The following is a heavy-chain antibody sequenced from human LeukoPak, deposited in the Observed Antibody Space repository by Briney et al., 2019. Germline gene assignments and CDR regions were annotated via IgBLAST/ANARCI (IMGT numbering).Heavy chain of an antibody. Sequence: GGSLRLSCAASGFTFRNYGMHWVRQAPGKGLEWVAVIWSDGSTKYYAESVQGRFTISRDTSKNRLYLQLNSLRVEDTAVFYCARDTSSSWYYFDHWGQGTLLSVSS. J-gene: IGHJ4*02. V-gene: IGHV3-33*01. D-gene: IGHD6-13*01. CDR3: ARDTSSSWYYFDH. CDR1: GFTFRNYG. CDR2: IWSDGSTK.